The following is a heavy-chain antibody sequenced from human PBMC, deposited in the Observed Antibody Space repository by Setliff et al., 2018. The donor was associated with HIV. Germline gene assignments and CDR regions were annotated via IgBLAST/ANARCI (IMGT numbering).Heavy chain of an antibody. CDR2: VGRGGDT. V-gene: IGHV3-23*01. J-gene: IGHJ4*02. D-gene: IGHD6-25*01. CDR1: GFTFSSHA. CDR3: AKGRDVIAPATRAFDC. Sequence: GSLRLSCAASGFTFSSHAMSWVRQAPGKGLEWVSIVGRGGDTHYADSVKGRFTISRDNSKNTLFLQMINLRAEDTAVYYCAKGRDVIAPATRAFDCWGQGTLVTVSS.